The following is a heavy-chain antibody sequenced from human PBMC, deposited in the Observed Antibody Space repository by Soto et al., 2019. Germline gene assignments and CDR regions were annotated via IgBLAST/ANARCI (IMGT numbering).Heavy chain of an antibody. J-gene: IGHJ4*02. Sequence: SETLSLTCTVSGGSVSSGNYYWSWIRQPPGKGLEWIGYFYYTGSTNYNPSLKSRVTISIDASKNQFSLRLSSVTAADTAVYYCARSMHYSDGSNYSLFDSWGQGTLVTVP. D-gene: IGHD3-22*01. CDR2: FYYTGST. CDR3: ARSMHYSDGSNYSLFDS. CDR1: GGSVSSGNYY. V-gene: IGHV4-61*01.